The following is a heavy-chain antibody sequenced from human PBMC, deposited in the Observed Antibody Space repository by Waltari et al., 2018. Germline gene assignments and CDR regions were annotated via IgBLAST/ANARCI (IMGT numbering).Heavy chain of an antibody. D-gene: IGHD3-22*01. V-gene: IGHV3-23*01. CDR2: ISGSGGST. CDR1: GFTFSNYA. CDR3: AAGWLLLGAFDV. J-gene: IGHJ3*01. Sequence: EVQLLESGGGLVQPGGSLRLSCADSGFTFSNYAMSWVRQAPGKGVEGVSAISGSGGSTYYADSVKGRFTISRDNSKNTLYLHMNSLRAEDTAVYYCAAGWLLLGAFDVWGQGTMVTVSS.